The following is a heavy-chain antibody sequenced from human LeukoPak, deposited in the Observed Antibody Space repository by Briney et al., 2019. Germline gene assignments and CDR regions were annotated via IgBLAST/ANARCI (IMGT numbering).Heavy chain of an antibody. CDR3: ARSGTTYYYDSGSRI. V-gene: IGHV3-23*01. CDR2: ISGSAAST. Sequence: GGSLRLSCAASGFTFSSYAMSWVRQAPGKGLEWVSAISGSAASTYYADSVKGRFTISRDNAKNSLYLQMNSLRAEDTAVYYCARSGTTYYYDSGSRIWGQGTMVTVSS. J-gene: IGHJ3*02. CDR1: GFTFSSYA. D-gene: IGHD3-22*01.